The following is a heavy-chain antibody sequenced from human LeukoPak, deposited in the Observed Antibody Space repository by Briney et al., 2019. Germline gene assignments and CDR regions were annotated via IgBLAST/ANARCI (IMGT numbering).Heavy chain of an antibody. CDR1: GFTFSDFY. Sequence: PGGSLRLSCAASGFTFSDFYTSWIRQAPGKGLEWVSYISTSGDTIYYADSVKGRFTISRDNAKNSLYLQMNSLRSEDTALYYCARGKGIAARHWGQGTLVTVSS. D-gene: IGHD6-13*01. CDR2: ISTSGDTI. V-gene: IGHV3-11*01. CDR3: ARGKGIAARH. J-gene: IGHJ4*02.